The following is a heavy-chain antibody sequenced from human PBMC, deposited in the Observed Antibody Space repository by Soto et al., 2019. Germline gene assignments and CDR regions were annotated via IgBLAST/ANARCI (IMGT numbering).Heavy chain of an antibody. CDR1: GFTFSSYA. D-gene: IGHD6-13*01. CDR3: AKLAAAGQYYFDY. V-gene: IGHV3-23*01. CDR2: ISGSGGST. J-gene: IGHJ4*02. Sequence: SLRLSCAASGFTFSSYAMSLVRQAPGKGLEWVSAISGSGGSTYYADSVKGRFTISRDNSKNTLYLQMNSLRAEDTAVYYCAKLAAAGQYYFDYWGQGTLVTVSS.